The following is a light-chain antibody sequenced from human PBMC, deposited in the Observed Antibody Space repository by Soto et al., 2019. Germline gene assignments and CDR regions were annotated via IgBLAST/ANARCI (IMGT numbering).Light chain of an antibody. CDR3: SSYAGGYPVL. CDR1: SSDVGHYNF. Sequence: QSALTQPRSVSGSPGQSVTISCTGISSDVGHYNFVSWYQKYPGKAPKLVLYDVNKRPSGVPGRFSDSKSGNTASLTVSGLQSDDEADYYCSSYAGGYPVLFGGGTKLTVL. J-gene: IGLJ2*01. V-gene: IGLV2-11*01. CDR2: DVN.